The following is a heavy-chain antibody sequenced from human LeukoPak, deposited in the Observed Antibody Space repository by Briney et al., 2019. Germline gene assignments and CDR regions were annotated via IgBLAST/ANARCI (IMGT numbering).Heavy chain of an antibody. CDR1: GGSISSGSYY. J-gene: IGHJ5*02. D-gene: IGHD4-17*01. Sequence: SQTLSLTCTVSGGSISSGSYYWSWLRQPAGKGLEWIGRIYTSGNTHYNPSLKSRVTMSLDASKNQFSLKLTSVTAADTAIYYCTRSADYGVYNWFDPWGQGTLVTVSS. V-gene: IGHV4-61*02. CDR3: TRSADYGVYNWFDP. CDR2: IYTSGNT.